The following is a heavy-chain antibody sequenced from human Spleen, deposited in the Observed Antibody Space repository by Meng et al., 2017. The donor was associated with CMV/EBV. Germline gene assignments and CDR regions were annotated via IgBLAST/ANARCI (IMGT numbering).Heavy chain of an antibody. CDR2: ISSSSSYI. CDR1: GFTFSSYS. J-gene: IGHJ6*02. V-gene: IGHV3-21*01. CDR3: ARGGGDIVVVPAATPYYYYGMDV. Sequence: GESLKISCAASGFTFSSYSMNWVRQAPGKGLEWVSSISSSSSYIYYADSVKGRFTISRDNAKNSLYLQMNSLRAEDTAVYYCARGGGDIVVVPAATPYYYYGMDVWGQGTTVTVSS. D-gene: IGHD2-2*01.